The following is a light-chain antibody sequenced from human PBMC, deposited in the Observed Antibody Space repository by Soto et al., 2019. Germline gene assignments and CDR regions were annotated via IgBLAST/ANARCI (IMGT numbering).Light chain of an antibody. CDR1: QRIRTY. J-gene: IGKJ2*01. V-gene: IGKV1-39*01. CDR2: VAS. Sequence: DIQLTQSPASLSASVGDRITITCRASQRIRTYLNWYQQKPGKAPNVLIYVASSLQSGVPSRFSGSGSGTDFTLTISNLQPEDFATYYCQQSSTTPYTFGQGTKVQIK. CDR3: QQSSTTPYT.